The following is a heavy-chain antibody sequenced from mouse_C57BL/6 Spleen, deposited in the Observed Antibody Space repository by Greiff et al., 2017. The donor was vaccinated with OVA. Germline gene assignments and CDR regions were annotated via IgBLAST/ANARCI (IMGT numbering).Heavy chain of an antibody. CDR1: GYAFSSSW. D-gene: IGHD1-1*01. V-gene: IGHV1-82*01. CDR3: ARSITTADAMDY. CDR2: IYPGDGDT. Sequence: VQGVESGPELVKPGASVKISCKASGYAFSSSWMNWVKQRPGKGLEWIGRIYPGDGDTNYNGKFKGKATLTADKSSSTAYMQLSSLTSEDSAVYFCARSITTADAMDYWGQGTSVTVSS. J-gene: IGHJ4*01.